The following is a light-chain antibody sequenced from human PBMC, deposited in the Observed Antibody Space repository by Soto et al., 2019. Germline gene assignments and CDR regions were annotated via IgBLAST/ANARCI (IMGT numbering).Light chain of an antibody. J-gene: IGKJ1*01. CDR1: ESLIGW. V-gene: IGKV1-5*01. CDR3: QQYKSYPWT. Sequence: DIQLTQSPSTLSASVGDTVTISCRASESLIGWLAWYQQRPGSAPKLLINDASSLEGGVPSRFTGDGSGTEFSLTIASLQPDDFGTYYCQQYKSYPWTFGQGTKVDLK. CDR2: DAS.